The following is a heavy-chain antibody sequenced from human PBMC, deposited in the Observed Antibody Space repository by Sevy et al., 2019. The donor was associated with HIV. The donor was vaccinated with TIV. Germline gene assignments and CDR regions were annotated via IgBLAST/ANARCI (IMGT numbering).Heavy chain of an antibody. CDR3: ARDYGHGDYLYYVDY. Sequence: GGSLRLSCAASGFTFSSYAMHWVRQAPGKGLEWVAVISYDGSNKYYADSVKGRFTISRDNSKNTLYLQMNSLRAEDTSVYYCARDYGHGDYLYYVDYWGQGTLVTVSS. CDR1: GFTFSSYA. CDR2: ISYDGSNK. J-gene: IGHJ4*02. D-gene: IGHD4-17*01. V-gene: IGHV3-30-3*01.